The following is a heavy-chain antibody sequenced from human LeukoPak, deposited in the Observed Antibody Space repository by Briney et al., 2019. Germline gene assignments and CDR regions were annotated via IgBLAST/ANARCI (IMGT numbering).Heavy chain of an antibody. Sequence: GGSLRLSCAVSGFTFSSDWMHWVRQAPGEGLVWVSRINNDGSSTSCADSVKGRFTISRDNAKKTLYLQMNSLRTEDMAVYYCARASAVPWFDPWGQGTLVTVSS. V-gene: IGHV3-74*01. CDR1: GFTFSSDW. D-gene: IGHD2-2*01. J-gene: IGHJ5*02. CDR3: ARASAVPWFDP. CDR2: INNDGSST.